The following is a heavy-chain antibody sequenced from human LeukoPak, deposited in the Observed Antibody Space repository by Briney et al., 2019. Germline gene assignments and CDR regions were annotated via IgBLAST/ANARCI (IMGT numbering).Heavy chain of an antibody. Sequence: ASVKVSYKASGGSLRRYVFAWVRQAPGQGLEWMGGIMPVLDTGSYAQGFQGRVTITADRSTSTAYMELRSLRPEDTALYYCAARDNGNDLLSYHGMDVWGNGTTVTVSS. CDR3: AARDNGNDLLSYHGMDV. CDR2: IMPVLDTG. CDR1: GGSLRRYV. D-gene: IGHD1-1*01. V-gene: IGHV1-69*06. J-gene: IGHJ6*04.